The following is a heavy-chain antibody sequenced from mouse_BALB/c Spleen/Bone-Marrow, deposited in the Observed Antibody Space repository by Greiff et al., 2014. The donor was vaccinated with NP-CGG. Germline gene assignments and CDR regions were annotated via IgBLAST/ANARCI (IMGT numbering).Heavy chain of an antibody. CDR1: GYTFTTYT. V-gene: IGHV1-4*01. J-gene: IGHJ2*01. CDR3: ARRDDGYVFFDY. D-gene: IGHD2-3*01. Sequence: VQLRQSGAELARPGASVKMSCRASGYTFTTYTIHWVRQRPGQGLEWIGYINPSSGYTNYIQKFKDKATLTADKPSSTAYMQLSSLTSEDSAVYYCARRDDGYVFFDYWGQGTTLTVSS. CDR2: INPSSGYT.